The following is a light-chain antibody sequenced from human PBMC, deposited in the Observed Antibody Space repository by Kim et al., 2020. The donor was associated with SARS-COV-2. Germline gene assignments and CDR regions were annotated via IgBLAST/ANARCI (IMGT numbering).Light chain of an antibody. CDR3: QSYDSDLSGYV. V-gene: IGLV1-40*01. CDR2: DNS. CDR1: SSNIGAGYE. J-gene: IGLJ1*01. Sequence: QRSTISCPGSSSNIGAGYEVLWYQQLPGTAPKFLIYDNSSRPSGVPDRFSGSKSGTSASLAITGLQAEDEADYYCQSYDSDLSGYVFGTGTKVTVL.